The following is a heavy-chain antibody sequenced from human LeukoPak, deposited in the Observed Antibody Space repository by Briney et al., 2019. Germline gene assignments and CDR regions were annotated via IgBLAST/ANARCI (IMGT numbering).Heavy chain of an antibody. CDR3: ARAYSSSSGRDAFDI. Sequence: GGSLRLSCAASGFTFSSYSMTWVRQAPGKGLEWVSYISSSSSTIYYADSVKGRFTISRDNAKNSLNLQMNSLRDEDTAVYYCARAYSSSSGRDAFDIWGQGTTVIVSA. CDR2: ISSSSSTI. D-gene: IGHD6-6*01. J-gene: IGHJ3*02. CDR1: GFTFSSYS. V-gene: IGHV3-48*02.